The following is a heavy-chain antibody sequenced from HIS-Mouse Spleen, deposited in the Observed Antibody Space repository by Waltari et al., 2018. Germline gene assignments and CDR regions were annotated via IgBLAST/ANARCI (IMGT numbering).Heavy chain of an antibody. Sequence: QVQLVESGGGVVQPGRSLRLSCAASGFTFSSYGMHWVRQAPGKGLWWVAVIWYDGSNKYYADSVKGRFTISRDNSKNTLYLQMNSLRAEDTAVYYCAKGGLMVYAIGDYWGQGTLVTVSS. D-gene: IGHD2-8*01. CDR1: GFTFSSYG. CDR2: IWYDGSNK. CDR3: AKGGLMVYAIGDY. V-gene: IGHV3-33*06. J-gene: IGHJ4*02.